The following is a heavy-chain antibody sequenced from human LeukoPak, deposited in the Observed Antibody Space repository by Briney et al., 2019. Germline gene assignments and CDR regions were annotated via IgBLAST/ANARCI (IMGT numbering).Heavy chain of an antibody. CDR3: ARAYSSSWYYFDY. D-gene: IGHD6-13*01. CDR1: GGSISSSSYY. V-gene: IGHV4-39*01. J-gene: IGHJ4*02. CDR2: IYYSGST. Sequence: SETLSLTCTVSGGSISSSSYYWGWIRQPPGKGLEWIGSIYYSGSTYYNPSLKSRVTISVDTSKDQFSLKLSSVTAADTAVYYCARAYSSSWYYFDYWGQGTLVTVSS.